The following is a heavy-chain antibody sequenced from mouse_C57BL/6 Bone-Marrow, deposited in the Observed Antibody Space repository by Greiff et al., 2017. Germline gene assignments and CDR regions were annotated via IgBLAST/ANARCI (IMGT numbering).Heavy chain of an antibody. D-gene: IGHD2-3*01. CDR2: IYPGSGST. CDR3: ARSDDGYYYFDY. Sequence: VQLQQPVAELVKPGASVKMSCKASGYTFTSYWITWVKQRPGQGLEWIGDIYPGSGSTNYNEKFKSKATLTVDTSSSTAYMQLSSLTSEDSAVYYCARSDDGYYYFDYWGQGTTLTVSS. CDR1: GYTFTSYW. J-gene: IGHJ2*01. V-gene: IGHV1-55*01.